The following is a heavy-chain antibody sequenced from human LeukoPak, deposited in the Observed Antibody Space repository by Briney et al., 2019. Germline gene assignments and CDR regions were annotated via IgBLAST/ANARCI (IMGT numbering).Heavy chain of an antibody. CDR1: GGSISSSDYY. D-gene: IGHD6-19*01. CDR2: INHSGST. J-gene: IGHJ4*02. CDR3: ARGGAGRSGWYDY. V-gene: IGHV4-39*07. Sequence: SETLSLTCTVSGGSISSSDYYWGWIRQPPGKGLEWIGEINHSGSTNYNPSLKSRVTISVDTSRNQFSLKLSSVTAADTAVYYCARGGAGRSGWYDYWGQGTLVTVSS.